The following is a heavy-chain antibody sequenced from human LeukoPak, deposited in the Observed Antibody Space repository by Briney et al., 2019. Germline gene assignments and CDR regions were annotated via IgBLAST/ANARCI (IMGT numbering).Heavy chain of an antibody. D-gene: IGHD3-10*01. Sequence: PGGSLRLSCAASGFTFSSYSMNWVRQAPGKGLEWVSSISSSSSYIYYADSVKDRFTISRDNAKNSLYLQMNSLRAEDTAVYYCARDFTMVRGVILHWFDPWGQGTLVTVSS. CDR3: ARDFTMVRGVILHWFDP. J-gene: IGHJ5*02. V-gene: IGHV3-21*01. CDR2: ISSSSSYI. CDR1: GFTFSSYS.